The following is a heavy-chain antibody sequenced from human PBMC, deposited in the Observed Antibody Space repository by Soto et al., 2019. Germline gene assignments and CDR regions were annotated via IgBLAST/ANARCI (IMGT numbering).Heavy chain of an antibody. V-gene: IGHV1-18*01. CDR1: GSTITAYG. Sequence: QVQLVQSGDEVKQPGASVKVSCKASGSTITAYGISWVRQAPGQGLEWMAWISSHNGNTYYAQNLQGRVTMTTDTSTSTAYMELRSLRSDDTAVYYCASSSIAAAGAFDYWGQGALVTVSS. J-gene: IGHJ4*02. CDR2: ISSHNGNT. CDR3: ASSSIAAAGAFDY. D-gene: IGHD6-13*01.